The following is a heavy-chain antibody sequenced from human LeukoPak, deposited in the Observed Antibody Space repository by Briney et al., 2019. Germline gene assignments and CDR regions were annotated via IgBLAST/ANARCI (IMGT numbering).Heavy chain of an antibody. CDR2: IIPIFGTA. Sequence: GASVKVSCKASGGTFSSYAISWVRQAPGQGLEWMGGIIPIFGTANYAQKFQGRVTITADKSTSTAYMELSSLRSEDTAVYYCARDRDYYGSGSYAKVDYWGQGTLVTVSS. V-gene: IGHV1-69*06. J-gene: IGHJ4*02. D-gene: IGHD3-10*01. CDR3: ARDRDYYGSGSYAKVDY. CDR1: GGTFSSYA.